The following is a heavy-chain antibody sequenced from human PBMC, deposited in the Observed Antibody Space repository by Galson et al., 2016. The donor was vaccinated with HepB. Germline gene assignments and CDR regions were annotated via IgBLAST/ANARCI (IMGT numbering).Heavy chain of an antibody. CDR3: ARALEYGSRNYYDYYAMDV. D-gene: IGHD4-17*01. CDR1: GYRLTDYW. CDR2: IDPDDSYT. V-gene: IGHV5-10-1*01. Sequence: QSGAEVKEPGEFLRISCQGSGYRLTDYWITWVRQVPGKGLQWMGRIDPDDSYTNYSTSFQGHVTISVDKSINAAYLQWSTLKASDTAIYYCARALEYGSRNYYDYYAMDVWGPGTTVIVSS. J-gene: IGHJ6*02.